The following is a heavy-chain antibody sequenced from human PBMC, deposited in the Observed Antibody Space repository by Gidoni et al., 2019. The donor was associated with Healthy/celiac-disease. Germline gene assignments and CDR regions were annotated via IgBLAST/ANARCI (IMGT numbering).Heavy chain of an antibody. CDR1: DSTLTELS. CDR2: FDPEDGET. D-gene: IGHD1-26*01. V-gene: IGHV1-24*01. Sequence: QVQLVQSRAEVKKPGASVNVSCKVSDSTLTELSMHWVRQAPGKGLEWMGGFDPEDGETIYEQKFQGRVTMTEDTSTDTAYMELSSLSSEDTAVYYCATGAIVGATVGAFDIWGQGTMVTVSS. J-gene: IGHJ3*02. CDR3: ATGAIVGATVGAFDI.